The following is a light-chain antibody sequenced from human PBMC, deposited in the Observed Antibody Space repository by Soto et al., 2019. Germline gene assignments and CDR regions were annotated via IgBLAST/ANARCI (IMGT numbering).Light chain of an antibody. J-gene: IGKJ4*01. CDR1: QSVRRT. V-gene: IGKV3-15*01. Sequence: EIVMTQSPATLSVSPGERATLSCRASQSVRRTLAWYQQKPGQAPRLLFYGASPRATGIPARFSGSGSGTEFTLTISSLQSEDFAVYYCQQYNNWPPLTFGGGTKVEIK. CDR3: QQYNNWPPLT. CDR2: GAS.